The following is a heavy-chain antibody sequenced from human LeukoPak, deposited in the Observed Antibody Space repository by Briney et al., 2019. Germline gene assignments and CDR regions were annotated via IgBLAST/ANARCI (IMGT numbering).Heavy chain of an antibody. CDR1: GGSISSSSYY. CDR2: IYYSGST. V-gene: IGHV4-39*01. Sequence: SETLSLTCTASGGSISSSSYYWGWIRQPPGKGLEWIGSIYYSGSTYYNPSLKSRVTISVDTSKNQFSLKLSSVTAADTAVYYCAACTNIVVVVAATPWFDPWGQGTLVTVSS. D-gene: IGHD2-15*01. J-gene: IGHJ5*02. CDR3: AACTNIVVVVAATPWFDP.